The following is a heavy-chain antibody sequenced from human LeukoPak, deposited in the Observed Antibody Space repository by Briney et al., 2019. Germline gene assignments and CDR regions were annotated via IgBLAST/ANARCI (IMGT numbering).Heavy chain of an antibody. Sequence: PGVSLRLSCAAPGLTFSSYSMNWVRQAPGKGLEWVSSISSSSSYIYYADSVKGRFTISRDNAKNSLYLQMNSLRAEDTAVYYCARGGSSYWGQSKYYFDYWGQGTLVTVSS. V-gene: IGHV3-21*01. D-gene: IGHD7-27*01. CDR1: GLTFSSYS. CDR3: ARGGSSYWGQSKYYFDY. CDR2: ISSSSSYI. J-gene: IGHJ4*02.